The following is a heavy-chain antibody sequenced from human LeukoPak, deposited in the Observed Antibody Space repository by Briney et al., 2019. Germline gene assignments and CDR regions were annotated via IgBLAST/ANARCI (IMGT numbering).Heavy chain of an antibody. D-gene: IGHD2-15*01. J-gene: IGHJ4*02. CDR2: INPSGGST. CDR1: GYTFTSYY. CDR3: ARPLGNCSGGSCLDY. Sequence: ASVKVSCKASGYTFTSYYMHWVRRAPGQGLEWMGIINPSGGSTSYAQKFQGRVTMTRDTSTSTVYMELSSLRSEDTAVYYCARPLGNCSGGSCLDYWGQGTLVTVSS. V-gene: IGHV1-46*01.